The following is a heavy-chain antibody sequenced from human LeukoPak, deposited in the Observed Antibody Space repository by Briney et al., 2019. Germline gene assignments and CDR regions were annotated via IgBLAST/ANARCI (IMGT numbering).Heavy chain of an antibody. CDR1: GGSISSYY. J-gene: IGHJ5*02. Sequence: SETLSLTCTVSGGSISSYYWSWIRQPPGKGLEWIGYIYYSGSTNYNPSLKGRVTIPVDTSKNQFSLKLSSVTAADTAVYYCARVGYFDWLYNWFDPWGQGTLVTVSS. CDR2: IYYSGST. CDR3: ARVGYFDWLYNWFDP. V-gene: IGHV4-59*01. D-gene: IGHD3-9*01.